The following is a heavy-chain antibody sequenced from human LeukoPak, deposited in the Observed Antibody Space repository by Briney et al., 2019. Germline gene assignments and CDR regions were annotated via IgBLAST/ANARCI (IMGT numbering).Heavy chain of an antibody. Sequence: SQTLSLTCAISGDSVSSNSAAWHWIRQSPSRGLEWLGRTYYRPKWYNDYSVSVKSRITINPDTTKNQFSLQLNSVTPDDTAVYYCARMVGATPDYWGQGTVVTVSS. D-gene: IGHD1-26*01. CDR2: TYYRPKWYN. V-gene: IGHV6-1*01. J-gene: IGHJ4*02. CDR1: GDSVSSNSAA. CDR3: ARMVGATPDY.